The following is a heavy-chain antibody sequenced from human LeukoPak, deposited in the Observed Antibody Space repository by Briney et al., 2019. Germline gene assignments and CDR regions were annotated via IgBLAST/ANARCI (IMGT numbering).Heavy chain of an antibody. D-gene: IGHD3-3*01. Sequence: PGGSLRLSCAASGFTFSDYYMTWIRQAPGKGLEWVSYISSSSTYTNYADSVKGRFTISRDNAKNSLYLLMNSLRAEDTAVYYCARAITIFGVFWGYGMDVWGQGTTVTLS. CDR2: ISSSSTYT. CDR3: ARAITIFGVFWGYGMDV. CDR1: GFTFSDYY. V-gene: IGHV3-11*06. J-gene: IGHJ6*02.